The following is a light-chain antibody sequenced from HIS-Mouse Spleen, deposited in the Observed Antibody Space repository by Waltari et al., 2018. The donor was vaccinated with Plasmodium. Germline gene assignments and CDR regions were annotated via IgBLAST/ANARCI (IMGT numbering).Light chain of an antibody. J-gene: IGLJ3*02. V-gene: IGLV3-10*01. CDR1: ALPKQY. CDR2: EDS. Sequence: SYELTQPPSVSVSPGQTARITCSGDALPKQYAYWYQQKSGPAPVLVIYEDSKRPSGIPERFSGSSSGTMATWTISGAQVEDEADYYCYSTDSSGNHRVFGGGTKLTVL. CDR3: YSTDSSGNHRV.